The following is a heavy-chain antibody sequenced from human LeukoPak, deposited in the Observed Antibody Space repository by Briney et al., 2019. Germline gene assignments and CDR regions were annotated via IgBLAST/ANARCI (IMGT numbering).Heavy chain of an antibody. CDR2: ISWNSGSI. V-gene: IGHV3-9*01. J-gene: IGHJ2*01. Sequence: PGGSLRLSCAASGFSFSSHDMDWVRQAPGKGLEWVSGISWNSGSIGYADSVKGRFTISRDNAKNSLYLQMNSLRAEDTALYYCAKEVGWYFDLWGRGTLVTVSS. CDR3: AKEVGWYFDL. CDR1: GFSFSSHD.